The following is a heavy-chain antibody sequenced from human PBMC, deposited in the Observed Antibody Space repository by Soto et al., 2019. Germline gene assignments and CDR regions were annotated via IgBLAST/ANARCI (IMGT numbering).Heavy chain of an antibody. CDR1: GFTFSNYA. CDR2: ISGGGGST. D-gene: IGHD6-13*01. V-gene: IGHV3-23*01. J-gene: IGHJ4*02. Sequence: EVQLLESGGGLVQPGGSLRLSCAASGFTFSNYAINWVRQAPGKGLEWVATISGGGGSTYYADSVKGRFTISRDNSKNTLFLQMNSLRADDTAVYYCARPSILAAGTYWGQGTLVTVSS. CDR3: ARPSILAAGTY.